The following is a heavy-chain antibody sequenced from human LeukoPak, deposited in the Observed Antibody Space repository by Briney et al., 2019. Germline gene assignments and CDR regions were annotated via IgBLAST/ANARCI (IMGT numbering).Heavy chain of an antibody. V-gene: IGHV3-33*06. D-gene: IGHD2-15*01. CDR1: GFTFSSYG. CDR2: IWYDGSNK. CDR3: AKDGEEDTLSHFDY. Sequence: PGRSLRLSCAASGFTFSSYGMHWVRRAPGKGLEWVAVIWYDGSNKYYADSVKGRFTISRDNSKNTLYLQMNSLRDEDTAVYYCAKDGEEDTLSHFDYWGQGTLVTVSS. J-gene: IGHJ4*02.